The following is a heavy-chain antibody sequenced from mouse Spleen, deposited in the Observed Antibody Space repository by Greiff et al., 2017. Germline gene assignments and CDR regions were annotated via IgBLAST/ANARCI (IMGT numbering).Heavy chain of an antibody. D-gene: IGHD2-4*01. V-gene: IGHV5-16*01. J-gene: IGHJ2*01. Sequence: DVMLVESEGGLVQPGSSMKLSCTASGFTFSDYYMAWVRQVPEKGLEWVANINYNGSSTYYLDSLKSRFIISRDNAKNILYLQMSSLKSEDTATYYCARDRRNYYDYDRGFDYWGQGTTLTVSS. CDR3: ARDRRNYYDYDRGFDY. CDR1: GFTFSDYY. CDR2: INYNGSST.